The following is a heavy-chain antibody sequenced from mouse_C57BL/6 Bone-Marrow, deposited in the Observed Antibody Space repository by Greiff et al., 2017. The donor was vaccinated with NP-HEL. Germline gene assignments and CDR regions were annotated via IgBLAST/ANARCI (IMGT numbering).Heavy chain of an antibody. J-gene: IGHJ1*03. V-gene: IGHV1-18*01. Sequence: VQLQQSGPELVKPGASVKIPCKASGYTFTDYNMDWVKQSHGKSLEWIGDINPNNGGTIYNQKFKGKATLTVDKSSSTAYMELRSLTSEDTAVYYCARHYDYDRSYWYFDVWGTGTTVTVSS. CDR2: INPNNGGT. CDR1: GYTFTDYN. D-gene: IGHD2-4*01. CDR3: ARHYDYDRSYWYFDV.